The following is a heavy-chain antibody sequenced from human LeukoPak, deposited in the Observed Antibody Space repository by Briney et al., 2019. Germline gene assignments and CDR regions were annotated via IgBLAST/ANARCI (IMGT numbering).Heavy chain of an antibody. CDR2: ISSSSSYI. J-gene: IGHJ5*02. CDR1: GFTFSSYS. D-gene: IGHD3-3*01. Sequence: PGGSLRLSCAASGFTFSSYSMNWVRQAPGKGLEWVSSISSSSSYIYYADSVRGRFTISRDNAKNSLYLQMNSLRAEDTAVYYCARVYSTIFGVVRNWFDPWGQGTLVTVSS. V-gene: IGHV3-21*01. CDR3: ARVYSTIFGVVRNWFDP.